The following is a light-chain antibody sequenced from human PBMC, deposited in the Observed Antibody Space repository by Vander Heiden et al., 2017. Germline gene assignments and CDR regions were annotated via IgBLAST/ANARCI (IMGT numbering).Light chain of an antibody. Sequence: ELVLPQSPGTLSLSPGERATLSCRASQSVSSSYLAWYQQKPGQAPRLLIYGASSRATGIPDRFSGSGSGTDFTLTISRLEPEDFAVYYCQQYGSSHTFGQGTKLEIK. V-gene: IGKV3-20*01. CDR3: QQYGSSHT. CDR2: GAS. J-gene: IGKJ2*01. CDR1: QSVSSSY.